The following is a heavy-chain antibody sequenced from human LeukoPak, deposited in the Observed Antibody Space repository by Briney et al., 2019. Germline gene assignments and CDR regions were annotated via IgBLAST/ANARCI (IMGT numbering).Heavy chain of an antibody. CDR1: GFTFSDYW. CDR2: IKQDGSEK. CDR3: ARSQYYYDSSGYYHFDY. D-gene: IGHD3-22*01. J-gene: IGHJ4*02. V-gene: IGHV3-7*01. Sequence: PGGSLRLSCAASGFTFSDYWMSWVRQAPGKGLEWVANIKQDGSEKYYVDSVKGRFTLSRDNAKNSLYLQMNSLRAEDTAVYYCARSQYYYDSSGYYHFDYWGQGTLVTVSS.